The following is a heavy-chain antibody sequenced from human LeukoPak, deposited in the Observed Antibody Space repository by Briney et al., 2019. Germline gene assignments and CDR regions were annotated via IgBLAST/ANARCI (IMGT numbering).Heavy chain of an antibody. D-gene: IGHD2-2*01. Sequence: GRSLRLSCAASGFTFSSYAMSWVRQAPGKGLEWVSAISGSGGSTYYADSVKGRFTISRDNSKNTLYLQMNSLRAEDTAVYYCAKDQDIVVVPAAIWFDPWGQGTLVTVSS. CDR3: AKDQDIVVVPAAIWFDP. CDR1: GFTFSSYA. V-gene: IGHV3-23*01. J-gene: IGHJ5*02. CDR2: ISGSGGST.